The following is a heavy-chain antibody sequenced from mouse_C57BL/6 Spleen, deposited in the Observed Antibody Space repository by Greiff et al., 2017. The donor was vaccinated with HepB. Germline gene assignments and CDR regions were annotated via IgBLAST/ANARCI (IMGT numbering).Heavy chain of an antibody. J-gene: IGHJ2*01. V-gene: IGHV5-4*03. Sequence: EVKVEESGGGLVKPGGSLKLSCAASGFTFSSYAMSWVRQTPEKRLEWVATISDGGSYTYYPDNVKGRFTISRDNANNNLYLQMSHLKSEDTAMYYCARMPDYYGSRDYWGQGTTLTVAS. CDR1: GFTFSSYA. CDR3: ARMPDYYGSRDY. CDR2: ISDGGSYT. D-gene: IGHD1-1*01.